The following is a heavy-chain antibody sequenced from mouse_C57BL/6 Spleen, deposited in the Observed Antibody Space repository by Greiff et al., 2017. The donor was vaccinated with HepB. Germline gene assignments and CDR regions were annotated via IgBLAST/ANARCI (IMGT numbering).Heavy chain of an antibody. CDR3: AIEYYDYVFAY. Sequence: VQLQQPGAELVKPGASVKVSCKASGYTFTSYWMHWVKQRPGQGLEWIGRIHPSDSDTNYNQKFKGKATLTVDKSSSTAYMQLSSLTSDDSAVYYCAIEYYDYVFAYWGQGTLVTVSA. J-gene: IGHJ3*01. CDR1: GYTFTSYW. V-gene: IGHV1-74*01. CDR2: IHPSDSDT. D-gene: IGHD2-4*01.